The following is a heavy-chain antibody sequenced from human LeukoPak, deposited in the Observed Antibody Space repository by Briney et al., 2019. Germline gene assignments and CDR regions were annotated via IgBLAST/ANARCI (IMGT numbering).Heavy chain of an antibody. V-gene: IGHV3-23*01. CDR3: AKGKGYSYGPYDY. D-gene: IGHD5-18*01. CDR1: GFTFISYA. Sequence: GGSLILSCAASGFTFISYAMSWVRQAPGKGLEWVSAISGSGGSTYYADSVKGRFTISRDNSKNTLYLQMNSLRAEDTAVYYCAKGKGYSYGPYDYWGQGTLVTVSS. CDR2: ISGSGGST. J-gene: IGHJ4*02.